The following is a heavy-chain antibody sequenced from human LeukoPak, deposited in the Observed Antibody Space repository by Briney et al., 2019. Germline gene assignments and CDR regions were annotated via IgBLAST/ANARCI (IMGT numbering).Heavy chain of an antibody. CDR3: ARVFQLWLNWFDP. CDR1: GYTFTGYY. Sequence: ASVKVSCKASGYTFTGYYIHWVRQAPGQGLEWMGRINPNSGGTNYAQKFQGRVTMTRDTSISTAYMELSRLRSDDTAVYYCARVFQLWLNWFDPWGQGTLVTVSS. V-gene: IGHV1-2*06. CDR2: INPNSGGT. J-gene: IGHJ5*02. D-gene: IGHD5-18*01.